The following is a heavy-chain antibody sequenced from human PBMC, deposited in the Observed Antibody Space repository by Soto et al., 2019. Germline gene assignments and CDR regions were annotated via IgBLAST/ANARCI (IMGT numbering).Heavy chain of an antibody. Sequence: SETLSLTCTVSGGSISSGGYYWSWIRQHPGKGLEWIGYIYYSGSTYCNPSLKSRVTISVDTSKNQFSLKLSSVTAADTAVYYCARSSGRVRGSHRNYNWFDPWGQGTLVTVSS. CDR3: ARSSGRVRGSHRNYNWFDP. CDR2: IYYSGST. V-gene: IGHV4-31*03. CDR1: GGSISSGGYY. D-gene: IGHD3-10*01. J-gene: IGHJ5*02.